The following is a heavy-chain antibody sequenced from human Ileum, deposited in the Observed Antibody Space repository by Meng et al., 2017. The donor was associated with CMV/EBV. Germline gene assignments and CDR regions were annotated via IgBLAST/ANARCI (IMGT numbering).Heavy chain of an antibody. V-gene: IGHV3-23*04. Sequence: VQPVESGGGLAQPEGSMGLSCAAFGFTVSSQTMSWVRQAPGKGLEWVSNIADSGGSTYYADSVKGRFTISRDNSKNTLYLQMNSLRAEDTAVYYCVNRAWLESWGQGTLVTVSS. CDR1: GFTVSSQT. CDR3: VNRAWLES. J-gene: IGHJ5*01. CDR2: IADSGGST.